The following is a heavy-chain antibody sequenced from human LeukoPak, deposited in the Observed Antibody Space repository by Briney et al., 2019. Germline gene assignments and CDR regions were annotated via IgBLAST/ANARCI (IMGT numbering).Heavy chain of an antibody. D-gene: IGHD3-3*01. V-gene: IGHV4-59*01. CDR2: IYYSGST. Sequence: SETLSLTCTVSGGSLSSYYWSWLRQPPGKGLEWIGYIYYSGSTNYNPSLKSRVTISVDTSKNQFSLKLSSVTAADTAVYYCARTYYDFWSGYHRSYNWFDPWGQGTLVTVSS. CDR3: ARTYYDFWSGYHRSYNWFDP. J-gene: IGHJ5*02. CDR1: GGSLSSYY.